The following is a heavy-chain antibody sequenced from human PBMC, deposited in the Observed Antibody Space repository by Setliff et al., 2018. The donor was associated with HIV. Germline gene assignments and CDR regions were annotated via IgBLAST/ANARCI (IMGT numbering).Heavy chain of an antibody. CDR3: ARGTKYSSGWSRGDY. Sequence: PSETLSLTCAVYGGSFSGYYWSWIRQPPGKGLEWMGEINHSRSTNYNPSLKSRVTISVDSSKKQFSLKLSSVTAADTGVYYCARGTKYSSGWSRGDYWGQGTQVTVSS. CDR1: GGSFSGYY. CDR2: INHSRST. D-gene: IGHD6-19*01. J-gene: IGHJ4*02. V-gene: IGHV4-34*01.